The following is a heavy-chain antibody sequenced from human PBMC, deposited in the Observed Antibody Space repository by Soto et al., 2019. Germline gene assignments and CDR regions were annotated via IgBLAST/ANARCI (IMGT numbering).Heavy chain of an antibody. CDR1: GFTFSSYS. CDR2: ISSSSSYI. Sequence: GGSLRLSCAASGFTFSSYSMNWVRQAPGKGLEWVSSISSSSSYIYYADSVKGRFTISRDNAKNSLYLQMNSLRAEDTAVYYCARAGIAAAGPLTYYYYYGMDVWGQGTTVTVS. J-gene: IGHJ6*02. D-gene: IGHD6-13*01. V-gene: IGHV3-21*01. CDR3: ARAGIAAAGPLTYYYYYGMDV.